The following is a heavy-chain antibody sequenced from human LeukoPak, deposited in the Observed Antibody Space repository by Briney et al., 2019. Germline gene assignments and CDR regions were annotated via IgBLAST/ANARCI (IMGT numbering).Heavy chain of an antibody. Sequence: PGGSLRRSCEASGFTLSSSGMHWVRQAPGKGLEWVAFIWYGGSNKYYADSVRGRFTISRDNSKNTLYLQMNSLRAEDTAVYYCARTNTLDRGVIKDPLDYWGQGTLVTVSS. CDR3: ARTNTLDRGVIKDPLDY. V-gene: IGHV3-33*01. CDR1: GFTLSSSG. J-gene: IGHJ4*02. CDR2: IWYGGSNK. D-gene: IGHD3-10*01.